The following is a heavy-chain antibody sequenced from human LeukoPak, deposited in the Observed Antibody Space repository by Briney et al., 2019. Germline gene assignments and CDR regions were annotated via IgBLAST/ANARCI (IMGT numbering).Heavy chain of an antibody. CDR2: INPNSGGT. Sequence: ASVKVSCKASGYTFTRYYMHWVRQAPGQGLEWMGWINPNSGGTNYAQKFQGRVTMTRDTSISTAYMELSRLRSDDTAVYYCASVALHGSYLDYWGQGTLVTVSS. CDR3: ASVALHGSYLDY. D-gene: IGHD3-16*02. J-gene: IGHJ4*02. CDR1: GYTFTRYY. V-gene: IGHV1-2*02.